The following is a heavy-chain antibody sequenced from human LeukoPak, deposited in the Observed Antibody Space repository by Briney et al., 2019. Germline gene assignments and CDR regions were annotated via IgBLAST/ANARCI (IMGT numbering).Heavy chain of an antibody. V-gene: IGHV3-30-3*01. D-gene: IGHD6-6*01. CDR1: GFTFSSYA. J-gene: IGHJ6*03. CDR2: ISYDGSNK. CDR3: ARDVGSSNYYYMDV. Sequence: GGSLRLSCAASGFTFSSYAMHWVRQAPGKGLEWVAVISYDGSNKYYADSVKGRFTISRDNSKNTLYLQMNSLRAEDTAVYYCARDVGSSNYYYMDVWSKGTTVTVSS.